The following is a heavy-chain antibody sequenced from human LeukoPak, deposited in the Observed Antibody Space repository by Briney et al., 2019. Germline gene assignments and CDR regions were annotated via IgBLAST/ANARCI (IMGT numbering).Heavy chain of an antibody. D-gene: IGHD3/OR15-3a*01. CDR3: ARYYFWTGSYFFDH. V-gene: IGHV5-51*01. Sequence: GESLTISCKTSGFTFTTHWIAWVRQMPGKGLELMGIIFPGDSDTNYSPSFQGQVTISADKSSNTAYLQWSSLKASDTAMYYCARYYFWTGSYFFDHWGQGTLVTVSP. J-gene: IGHJ4*02. CDR1: GFTFTTHW. CDR2: IFPGDSDT.